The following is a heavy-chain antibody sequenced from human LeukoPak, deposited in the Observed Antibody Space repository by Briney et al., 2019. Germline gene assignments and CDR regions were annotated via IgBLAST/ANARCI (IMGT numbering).Heavy chain of an antibody. J-gene: IGHJ4*02. CDR3: ARDGGSSWYRHEDYFDY. D-gene: IGHD6-13*01. CDR1: GGSISSYY. CDR2: IYTSGST. Sequence: NPSETLSLTCTVSGGSISSYYWSWIRQPAGKGLEWIGRIYTSGSTNYNPSLKSRVTMSVDTSKNQFSLKLSSVTAADTAVYYCARDGGSSWYRHEDYFDYWGQGTLVTVSS. V-gene: IGHV4-4*07.